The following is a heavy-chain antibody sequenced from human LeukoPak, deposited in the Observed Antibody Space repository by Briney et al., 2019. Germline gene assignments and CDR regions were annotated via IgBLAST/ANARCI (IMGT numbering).Heavy chain of an antibody. D-gene: IGHD3-10*01. V-gene: IGHV4-30-4*08. J-gene: IGHJ4*02. CDR3: ARSAYGSGNY. CDR1: NGSISSYY. CDR2: IYYSGST. Sequence: PSETLSLTCSVSNGSISSYYWSWIRQPPGKGLEWIGYIYYSGSTYYNPSLKSRVTISVDTSKNQFSLKLSSVTAADTAVYYCARSAYGSGNYWGQGTLVTVSS.